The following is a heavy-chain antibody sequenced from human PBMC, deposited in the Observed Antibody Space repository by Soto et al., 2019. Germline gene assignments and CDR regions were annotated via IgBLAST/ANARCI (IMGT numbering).Heavy chain of an antibody. V-gene: IGHV3-30-3*01. Sequence: QVQLVESGGGVVQPGRSLRLSCAASGFTFSSYAMHWVRQAPGKGLEWVAVISYDGSNKYYADSVKGRFTISRDNSKNTLYLQMNSLRAEDTAVYYCARDAGPYGPRTVDYWCQGTLVTVSS. CDR1: GFTFSSYA. CDR2: ISYDGSNK. CDR3: ARDAGPYGPRTVDY. D-gene: IGHD3-10*01. J-gene: IGHJ4*02.